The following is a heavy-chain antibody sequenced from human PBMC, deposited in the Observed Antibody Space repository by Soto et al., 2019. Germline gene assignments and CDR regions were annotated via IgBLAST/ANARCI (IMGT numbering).Heavy chain of an antibody. CDR3: ARGRVAFDY. CDR2: INHSGST. CDR1: GGSFSGYY. Sequence: QVQLQQWGAGLLKPSETLSLTCAVYGGSFSGYYWSWIRQPPGKGLEWIGEINHSGSTNYNPSLKSRVTISVDTAKNQFSLELSSVTAADTAVYYCARGRVAFDYWGQGTLVTVSS. J-gene: IGHJ4*02. D-gene: IGHD2-15*01. V-gene: IGHV4-34*01.